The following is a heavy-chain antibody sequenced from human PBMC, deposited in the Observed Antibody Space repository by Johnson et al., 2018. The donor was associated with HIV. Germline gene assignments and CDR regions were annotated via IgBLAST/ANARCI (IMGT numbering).Heavy chain of an antibody. CDR3: ARDLGIAVAGQIVYDAFDI. J-gene: IGHJ3*02. V-gene: IGHV3-9*01. CDR2: ISWNSGRI. CDR1: GFTFDDYA. Sequence: VQLVESGGGLVQPGRSLRLSCAASGFTFDDYAMHWVRQAPGKGLEWVSGISWNSGRIGYEDAVKGRCTHTRDNAKNSLYLQMNSLRAEDTALYYCARDLGIAVAGQIVYDAFDIWGQGTMVTVSS. D-gene: IGHD6-19*01.